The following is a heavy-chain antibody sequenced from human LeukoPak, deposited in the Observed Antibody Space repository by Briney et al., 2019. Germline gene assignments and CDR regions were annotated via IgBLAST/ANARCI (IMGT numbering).Heavy chain of an antibody. J-gene: IGHJ4*02. CDR3: ARLMGERSLFDY. D-gene: IGHD3-16*01. CDR2: IKQDGNEK. V-gene: IGHV3-7*02. Sequence: GGPLRLPCAPSGFTHNSCWMTWLRQAPGKGLEGVANIKQDGNEKYYVDSVKGRFSISRDNAKNSVYLQINSLRAEDTAVYYCARLMGERSLFDYWGQGVLVTVSS. CDR1: GFTHNSCW.